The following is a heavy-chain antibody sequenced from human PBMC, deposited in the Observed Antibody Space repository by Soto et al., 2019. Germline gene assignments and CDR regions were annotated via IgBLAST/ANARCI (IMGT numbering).Heavy chain of an antibody. J-gene: IGHJ4*02. D-gene: IGHD6-19*01. V-gene: IGHV3-33*01. CDR3: ARGSGWKYYFDY. CDR1: GFTFSSYG. CDR2: IWYDGSNK. Sequence: HPVGSLRLSCAASGFTFSSYGMHWVRQAPGKGLEWVAVIWYDGSNKYYADSVKGRFTISRDNSKNTLYLQMNSLRAEDTAVYYCARGSGWKYYFDYWGQGTLVTVSS.